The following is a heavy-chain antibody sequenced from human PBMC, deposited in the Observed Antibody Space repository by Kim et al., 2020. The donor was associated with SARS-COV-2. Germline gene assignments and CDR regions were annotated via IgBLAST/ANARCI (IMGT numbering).Heavy chain of an antibody. V-gene: IGHV3-15*01. D-gene: IGHD3-10*01. Sequence: GGSLRLSCAASGFTFSNAWMSWVRQAPGKGLEWVGRIKSKTDGGTTDYAAPVKGRFTISRDDSKNTLYLQMNSLKTEDTAVYYCTTDQEGAWFGELFRDYWGQGTLVTVSS. CDR2: IKSKTDGGTT. CDR1: GFTFSNAW. CDR3: TTDQEGAWFGELFRDY. J-gene: IGHJ4*02.